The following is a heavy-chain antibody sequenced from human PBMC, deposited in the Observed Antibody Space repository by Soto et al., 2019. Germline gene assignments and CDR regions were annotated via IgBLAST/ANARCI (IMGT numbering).Heavy chain of an antibody. Sequence: PSETLSLTCTVSGGSISTYYWSWIRQPAGKGLEWIGRIYTSGSTNYNPSLKSRVTMSGDTSKNQFSLKLSSVTAADTAVYYCARGGGSAGTTSYFDYWGQGTLVTVSS. V-gene: IGHV4-4*07. CDR1: GGSISTYY. D-gene: IGHD1-7*01. CDR3: ARGGGSAGTTSYFDY. J-gene: IGHJ4*02. CDR2: IYTSGST.